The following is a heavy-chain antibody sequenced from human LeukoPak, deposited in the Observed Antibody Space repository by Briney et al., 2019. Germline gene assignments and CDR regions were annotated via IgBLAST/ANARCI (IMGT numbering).Heavy chain of an antibody. CDR1: GFTFRNNA. CDR2: VSSNGGST. V-gene: IGHV3-64D*09. J-gene: IGHJ4*02. D-gene: IGHD3-22*01. Sequence: GGTLRLSCSASGFTFRNNAMHWVRQAQGKGKEDVSTVSSNGGSTYYEDSMNGTFSISTHNSNNTLYLQIISLRAEDTSVYYCVKDDAYFYDTSDYPHCGQGALVTVSS. CDR3: VKDDAYFYDTSDYPH.